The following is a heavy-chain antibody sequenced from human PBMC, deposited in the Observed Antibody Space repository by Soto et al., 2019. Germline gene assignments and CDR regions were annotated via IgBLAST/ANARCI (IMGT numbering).Heavy chain of an antibody. V-gene: IGHV3-30-3*01. D-gene: IGHD2-2*01. Sequence: GGSLRLSCAASGFTFSNYAMNWVRQAPGKGLEWVALISYDGSNKYYADSVKGRFTISRDSSKSTLYLQMNSLRAADTAVYYCGRCTSTSCHLGSDYWGQGTLVTVSS. CDR3: GRCTSTSCHLGSDY. CDR2: ISYDGSNK. J-gene: IGHJ4*02. CDR1: GFTFSNYA.